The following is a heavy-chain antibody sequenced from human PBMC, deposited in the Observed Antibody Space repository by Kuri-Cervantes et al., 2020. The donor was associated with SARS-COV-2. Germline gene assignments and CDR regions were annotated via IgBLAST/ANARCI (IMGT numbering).Heavy chain of an antibody. CDR3: AIYLKGIAAAGTGPPPDY. CDR2: NSAYNGNT. V-gene: IGHV1-18*01. Sequence: ALVKVSCKASGYTFTSYGISWVRQAPGQGLEWMGWNSAYNGNTNYAQKLQGRVTMTTDTSTSTAYMELRSLRSDDTAVYYCAIYLKGIAAAGTGPPPDYWGQGTLVTVSS. D-gene: IGHD6-13*01. CDR1: GYTFTSYG. J-gene: IGHJ4*02.